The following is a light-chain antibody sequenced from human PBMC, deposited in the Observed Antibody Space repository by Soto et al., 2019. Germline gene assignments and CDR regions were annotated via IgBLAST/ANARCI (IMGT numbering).Light chain of an antibody. CDR2: GNN. CDR1: SSNVGAGFD. Sequence: QSVLTQPSSVSGAPGQRVIISCTGSSSNVGAGFDVRWYQQFPGTAPKLLIYGNNNRPSGVPDRFSGSKSGTSASLAITGLQAEDEAEYYCHSYDSSLSGSVFGGGTKLTVL. J-gene: IGLJ3*02. V-gene: IGLV1-40*01. CDR3: HSYDSSLSGSV.